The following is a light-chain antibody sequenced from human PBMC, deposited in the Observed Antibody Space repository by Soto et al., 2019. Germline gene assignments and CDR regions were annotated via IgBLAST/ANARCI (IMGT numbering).Light chain of an antibody. CDR2: EVD. V-gene: IGLV2-14*01. CDR1: SSDIGSYPY. J-gene: IGLJ2*01. Sequence: QSALTQPASVSGSPGQSITISCTGTSSDIGSYPYVSWYQQHPGKVPKLMIYEVDNRPSGVSNRFSGSKSGNTASLTISGLQAEDEAGYYCSSYTRTTTPGVFGGGTKVTVL. CDR3: SSYTRTTTPGV.